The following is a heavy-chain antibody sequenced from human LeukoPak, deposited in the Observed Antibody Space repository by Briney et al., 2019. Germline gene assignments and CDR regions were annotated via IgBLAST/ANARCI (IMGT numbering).Heavy chain of an antibody. Sequence: PGGSLRLSCAASGFIFSSYAMHWVRQAPGKGLEWVAVISYDGSNKYYADSVKGRFTISRDNSKNTLYLQMNSLRAEDTAVYYCAREETAYSGSLTDYWGQGTLVTVSS. CDR1: GFIFSSYA. J-gene: IGHJ4*02. V-gene: IGHV3-30-3*01. D-gene: IGHD1-26*01. CDR3: AREETAYSGSLTDY. CDR2: ISYDGSNK.